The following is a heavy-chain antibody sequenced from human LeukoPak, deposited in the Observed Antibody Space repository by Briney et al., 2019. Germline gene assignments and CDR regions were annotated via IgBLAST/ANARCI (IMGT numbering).Heavy chain of an antibody. D-gene: IGHD2-15*01. V-gene: IGHV3-23*01. Sequence: GGSLRVSCVDCGVTPSVDGISTGRQAQEKGLEWVGGISGSGGNTNYADSVKGRFTISRDNYKNTLYLQMHSPNSRDNDVYYCAKDRSCSGGSCYWDYWGQGTLVTVSS. CDR2: ISGSGGNT. CDR3: AKDRSCSGGSCYWDY. J-gene: IGHJ4*02. CDR1: GVTPSVDG.